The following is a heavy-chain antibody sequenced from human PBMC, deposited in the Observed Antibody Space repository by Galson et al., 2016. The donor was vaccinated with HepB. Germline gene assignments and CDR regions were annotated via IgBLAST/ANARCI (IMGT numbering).Heavy chain of an antibody. CDR1: GFNFNIYA. V-gene: IGHV3-23*01. D-gene: IGHD1-26*01. Sequence: SLRLSCAVSGFNFNIYAMTWVRQAPGKGLECVASITGSANRINYADSVKGRFTISRDNSRNTVSLQMNSLRVDDTAVYYCAKDQVAGDDKWTLDYWGQGTLVSVSS. J-gene: IGHJ4*02. CDR2: ITGSANRI. CDR3: AKDQVAGDDKWTLDY.